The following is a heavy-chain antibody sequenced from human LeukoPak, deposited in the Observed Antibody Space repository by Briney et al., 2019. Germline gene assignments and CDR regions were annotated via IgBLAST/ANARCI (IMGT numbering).Heavy chain of an antibody. D-gene: IGHD3-9*01. V-gene: IGHV3-21*01. Sequence: GGSLRLSCAASGFTFSSYSMNWVRQAPGKGLEWVSSISSSSSYIHYADSVKGRFTISRDNAKNSLYLQMNSLRAEDTAVYYCAKEESYYDILTGYNYYYMDVWGKGTTVTVSS. CDR2: ISSSSSYI. J-gene: IGHJ6*03. CDR3: AKEESYYDILTGYNYYYMDV. CDR1: GFTFSSYS.